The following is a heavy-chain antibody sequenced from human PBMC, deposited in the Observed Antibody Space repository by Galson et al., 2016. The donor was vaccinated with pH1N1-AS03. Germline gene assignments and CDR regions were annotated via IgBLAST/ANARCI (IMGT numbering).Heavy chain of an antibody. V-gene: IGHV3-7*03. CDR1: GFTFSTYW. CDR3: ARSSYDILTNPLY. J-gene: IGHJ4*02. Sequence: SLRLSCATSGFTFSTYWTDWVRQAPGKGLEWVANIREDGSEKYYVDSVKGRFTISRDNAKNSLYLQMNSLRVEDTAVYYCARSSYDILTNPLYWGQGVPVTVSS. CDR2: IREDGSEK. D-gene: IGHD3-9*01.